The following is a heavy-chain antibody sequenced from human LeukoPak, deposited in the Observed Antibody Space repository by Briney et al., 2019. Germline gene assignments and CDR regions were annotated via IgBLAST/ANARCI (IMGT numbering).Heavy chain of an antibody. Sequence: PGGSLRLSCAASGFTFDDYGMSWVRQAPGKGLEWVSGINWNGGSTGYADSVKGRFTISRDNAKNSLYLQMNSLRAEDTAVYYCARDSYGDANFDSWGQGTLVTVSS. CDR2: INWNGGST. CDR3: ARDSYGDANFDS. D-gene: IGHD4-17*01. J-gene: IGHJ4*02. V-gene: IGHV3-20*04. CDR1: GFTFDDYG.